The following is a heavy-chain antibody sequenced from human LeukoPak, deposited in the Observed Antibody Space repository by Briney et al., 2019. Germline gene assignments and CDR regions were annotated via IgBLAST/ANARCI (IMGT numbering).Heavy chain of an antibody. CDR1: GFTFSSYG. CDR2: IWYDGSNK. D-gene: IGHD6-13*01. CDR3: ARDPGYTGTALDY. J-gene: IGHJ4*02. Sequence: GRSLRLSCAASGFTFSSYGMHWVRQAPGKGLEWVAVIWYDGSNKYYADSVKGRFTISRDNSKNTLYLQMNSLRAEDTAVYYCARDPGYTGTALDYWDQGTLVTVSS. V-gene: IGHV3-33*01.